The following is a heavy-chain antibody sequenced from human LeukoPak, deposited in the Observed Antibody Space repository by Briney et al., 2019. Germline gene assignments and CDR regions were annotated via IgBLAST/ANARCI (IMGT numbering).Heavy chain of an antibody. J-gene: IGHJ4*02. Sequence: PSETLSLTCTVSGDSISSNTYYWGWIRQPPERGLEWIASIYYSGSAYYNPSLKSRVTISVDTSKNQFSLKLSSVTAADTAVYFCAKTTRVVRGIYFFDHWGQGTLVTVSS. V-gene: IGHV4-39*01. CDR1: GDSISSNTYY. CDR3: AKTTRVVRGIYFFDH. D-gene: IGHD3-10*01. CDR2: IYYSGSA.